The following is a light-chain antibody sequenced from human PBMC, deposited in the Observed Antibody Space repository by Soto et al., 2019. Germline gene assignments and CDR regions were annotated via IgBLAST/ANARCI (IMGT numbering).Light chain of an antibody. CDR1: TNDVGGYNY. CDR2: GVT. J-gene: IGLJ3*02. CDR3: SSYTSSYTWI. V-gene: IGLV2-14*03. Sequence: QSALTQPASVSGSPGQSITISCSGNTNDVGGYNYVSWYQQHPGKAPKLLIYGVTDRPSGVSSRFSGSKSGNAASLTISGLQAEDEGDYYCSSYTSSYTWIFGGGTKLTVL.